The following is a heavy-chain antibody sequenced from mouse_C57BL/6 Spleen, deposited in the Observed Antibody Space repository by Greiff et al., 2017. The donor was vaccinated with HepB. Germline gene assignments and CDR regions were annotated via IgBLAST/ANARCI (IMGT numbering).Heavy chain of an antibody. D-gene: IGHD1-1*01. Sequence: QVQLQQPGAELVKPGASVKVSCKASGYTFTSYWMHWVKQRPGQGLEWIGRIHPSDSDTNYNQKFKGKATLTVDKSSSTAYMQLSSLTSEDSAVYYCAIERGFTTVVAEAMDYWGQGTSVTVSS. J-gene: IGHJ4*01. CDR3: AIERGFTTVVAEAMDY. CDR2: IHPSDSDT. V-gene: IGHV1-74*01. CDR1: GYTFTSYW.